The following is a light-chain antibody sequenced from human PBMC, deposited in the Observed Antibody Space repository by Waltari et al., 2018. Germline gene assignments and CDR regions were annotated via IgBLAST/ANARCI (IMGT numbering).Light chain of an antibody. Sequence: EIVLTQSPGTLSLSPGERATLSCRASQIVTSNYSAWYQQKAGQAPRLLIYAASTRAVGIADRFSASGSETDFTLAISRLEPEDFAVYYCQQYGSSPPTFGQGTKLEIK. CDR1: QIVTSNY. J-gene: IGKJ2*01. V-gene: IGKV3-20*01. CDR2: AAS. CDR3: QQYGSSPPT.